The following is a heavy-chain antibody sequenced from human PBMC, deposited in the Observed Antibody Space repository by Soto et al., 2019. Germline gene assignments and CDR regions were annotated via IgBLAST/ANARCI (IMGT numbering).Heavy chain of an antibody. Sequence: ASVKVSCKASGYTFTNYGISWVRQAPGQGLEWMGWISAYNGNTNYAQTLQGRVTMTTDTSTSPAYMELRSLRSDDTAVSYCARDVSCSSTSCYLARASWRFDPWGQGTLVTVSS. D-gene: IGHD2-2*01. CDR3: ARDVSCSSTSCYLARASWRFDP. J-gene: IGHJ5*02. CDR1: GYTFTNYG. CDR2: ISAYNGNT. V-gene: IGHV1-18*01.